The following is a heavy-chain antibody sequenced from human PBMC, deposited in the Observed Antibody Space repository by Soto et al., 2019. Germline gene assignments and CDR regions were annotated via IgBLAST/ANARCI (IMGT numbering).Heavy chain of an antibody. CDR1: GFTFSSYS. D-gene: IGHD3-22*01. CDR3: ARDPGYYDISGYYDY. CDR2: ISSSSSYI. Sequence: GGSLRLSCAASGFTFSSYSMNWVRQAPGKGLEWVSSISSSSSYIYYADSVKGRFTISRDNAKNSLYLQMNSLRAEDTAVYYCARDPGYYDISGYYDYWGQGTLVTVSS. V-gene: IGHV3-21*01. J-gene: IGHJ4*02.